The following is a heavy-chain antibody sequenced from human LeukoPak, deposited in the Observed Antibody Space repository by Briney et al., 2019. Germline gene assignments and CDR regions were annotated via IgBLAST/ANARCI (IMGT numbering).Heavy chain of an antibody. D-gene: IGHD6-13*01. Sequence: SETLSLTCTVSGGSISTYYWSWIRQPPGKRLEWIGYIDYSGSTNYNPPLKSRVTMSVDMSKNQFSLKLSSVTAADTAVYYCATGIAAPAGYWGQGTLVTVSS. CDR3: ATGIAAPAGY. J-gene: IGHJ4*02. CDR1: GGSISTYY. CDR2: IDYSGST. V-gene: IGHV4-59*12.